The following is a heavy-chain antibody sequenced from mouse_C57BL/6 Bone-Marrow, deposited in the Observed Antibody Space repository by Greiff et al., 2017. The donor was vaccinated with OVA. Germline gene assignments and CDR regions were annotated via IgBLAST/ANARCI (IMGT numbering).Heavy chain of an antibody. CDR2: ISYDGSN. V-gene: IGHV3-6*01. Sequence: EVHLVESGPGLVKPSQSLSLTCSVTGYSITSGYYWNWIRQFPGNKLEWMGYISYDGSNNYNPSLKNRISITRDTSKNQFFLKLNSVTTEDTATYYCARADAYYAIDYWGQGTSVTVSS. J-gene: IGHJ4*01. CDR1: GYSITSGYY. CDR3: ARADAYYAIDY.